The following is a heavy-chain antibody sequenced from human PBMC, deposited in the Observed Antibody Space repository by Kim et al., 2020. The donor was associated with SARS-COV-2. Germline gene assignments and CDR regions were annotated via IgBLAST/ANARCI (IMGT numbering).Heavy chain of an antibody. V-gene: IGHV1-46*01. Sequence: ASVKVSCKASGYTFTSYYMHWVRQAPGQGLEWMGIINPSGGSTSYAQKFQGRVTMTRDTPTSTVYMELSSLRSEDTAVYYCARDRETNCSSTSCYGYNWFDPWGQGTLVTVSS. CDR3: ARDRETNCSSTSCYGYNWFDP. J-gene: IGHJ5*02. CDR2: INPSGGST. CDR1: GYTFTSYY. D-gene: IGHD2-2*01.